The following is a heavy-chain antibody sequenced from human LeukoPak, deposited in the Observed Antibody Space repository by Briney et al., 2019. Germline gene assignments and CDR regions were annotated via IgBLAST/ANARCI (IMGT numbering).Heavy chain of an antibody. D-gene: IGHD6-19*01. CDR2: FDPEDGET. Sequence: ASVKVSCKVSGYTLTELSMHWVRQAPGKGLEWMGGFDPEDGETIYAQKLQGRVTMTTDTSTSTAYMELRSLRSDDTAVYYCARGGAVAGTSGDYWGQGTLVTVSS. CDR3: ARGGAVAGTSGDY. J-gene: IGHJ4*02. CDR1: GYTLTELS. V-gene: IGHV1-24*01.